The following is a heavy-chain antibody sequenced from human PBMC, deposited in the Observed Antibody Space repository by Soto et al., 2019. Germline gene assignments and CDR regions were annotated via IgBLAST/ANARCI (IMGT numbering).Heavy chain of an antibody. CDR1: GGSISSSSYY. J-gene: IGHJ4*02. V-gene: IGHV4-39*01. CDR3: ARRQSWRSYRYTESGIDY. Sequence: QLQLQESGPGLVKPSETLSLTCTVSGGSISSSSYYWGWIRQPPGKGLEWIGSIYYSGSTYYNPSLKSRVTISVDTAKNQFSLKLSSVTAADTAVYYCARRQSWRSYRYTESGIDYWGQGTLVTVSS. D-gene: IGHD3-16*02. CDR2: IYYSGST.